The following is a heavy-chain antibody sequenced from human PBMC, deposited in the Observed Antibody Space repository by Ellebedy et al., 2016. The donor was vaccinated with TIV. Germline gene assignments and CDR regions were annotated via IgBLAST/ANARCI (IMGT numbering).Heavy chain of an antibody. CDR1: GISFSDYG. J-gene: IGHJ4*02. D-gene: IGHD6-19*01. Sequence: GGSLRLXXAASGISFSDYGMHWVRQAPGKGLEWVGVIWYDGSNKYYADSVKGRFTIPRDNSKNTQYLQMNSLRPEDTAVYYCASIHLYSSGWYYFDYWGQGTLVTVSS. V-gene: IGHV3-33*01. CDR3: ASIHLYSSGWYYFDY. CDR2: IWYDGSNK.